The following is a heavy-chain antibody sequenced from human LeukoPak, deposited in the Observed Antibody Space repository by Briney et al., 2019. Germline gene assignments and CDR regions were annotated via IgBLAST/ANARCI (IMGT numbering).Heavy chain of an antibody. CDR3: ARDLSMALVDDAFDI. J-gene: IGHJ3*02. Sequence: GGSLRLSCAASGFTFSSYSMNWVRQAPGKGLEWFSSISSSSSYIYYADSVKGRFTISRDNAKNSLYLQMNSLRAEDTAVYYCARDLSMALVDDAFDIWGQGTMVTVSS. D-gene: IGHD2/OR15-2a*01. V-gene: IGHV3-21*01. CDR2: ISSSSSYI. CDR1: GFTFSSYS.